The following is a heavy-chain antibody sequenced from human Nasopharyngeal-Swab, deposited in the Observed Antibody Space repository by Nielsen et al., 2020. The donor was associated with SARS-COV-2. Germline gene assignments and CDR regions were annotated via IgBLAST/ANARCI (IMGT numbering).Heavy chain of an antibody. J-gene: IGHJ4*02. Sequence: WVRQAPGQGLEWMGWINTNTGNPTYAQGFTGRFVFSLGTSVSTAYLQISSLKAEDTAVYYCARDVGLLRYFDWLYTPLYYFDYWGQGTLVTVSS. V-gene: IGHV7-4-1*02. D-gene: IGHD3-9*01. CDR2: INTNTGNP. CDR3: ARDVGLLRYFDWLYTPLYYFDY.